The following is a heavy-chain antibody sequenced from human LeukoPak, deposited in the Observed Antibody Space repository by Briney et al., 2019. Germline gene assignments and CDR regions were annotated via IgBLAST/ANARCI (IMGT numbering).Heavy chain of an antibody. CDR2: INWNGGST. D-gene: IGHD6-13*01. J-gene: IGHJ3*02. CDR3: ARARIAAAGYDAFDI. V-gene: IGHV3-20*04. Sequence: GGSLRLSCAASGFTFDDYGMSWVRQAPGKGLEWVSGINWNGGSTGYADSVKGRFNISRDNAKNSLYLQMNSLRAEDTALYYCARARIAAAGYDAFDIWGQGTMVTVSS. CDR1: GFTFDDYG.